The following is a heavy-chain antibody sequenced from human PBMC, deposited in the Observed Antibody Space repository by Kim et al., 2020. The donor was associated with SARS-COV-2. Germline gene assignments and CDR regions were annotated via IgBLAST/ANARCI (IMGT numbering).Heavy chain of an antibody. J-gene: IGHJ4*02. Sequence: GGSLRLSCAASGFTFSSYGMHWVRQAPGKGLEWVAVIWYDGSNKYYADSVKGRFTISRDNSKNTLYLQMNSLRAEDTAVYYCARLRSAYYYDSSGWSIDYWGQGTLVTVSS. V-gene: IGHV3-33*01. CDR2: IWYDGSNK. CDR1: GFTFSSYG. CDR3: ARLRSAYYYDSSGWSIDY. D-gene: IGHD3-22*01.